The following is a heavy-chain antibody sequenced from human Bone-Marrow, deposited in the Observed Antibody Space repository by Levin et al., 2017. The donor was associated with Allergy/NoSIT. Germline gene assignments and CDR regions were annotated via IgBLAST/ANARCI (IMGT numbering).Heavy chain of an antibody. CDR3: ARVKFNYDFWSGYSYAYYGMDV. J-gene: IGHJ6*02. CDR2: MNPNSGNT. CDR1: GYTFTSYD. D-gene: IGHD3-3*01. Sequence: ASVKVSCKASGYTFTSYDINWVRQATGQGLEWMGWMNPNSGNTGYAQKFQGRVTMTRNTSISTAYMELSSLRSEDTAVYYCARVKFNYDFWSGYSYAYYGMDVWGQGTTVTVSS. V-gene: IGHV1-8*01.